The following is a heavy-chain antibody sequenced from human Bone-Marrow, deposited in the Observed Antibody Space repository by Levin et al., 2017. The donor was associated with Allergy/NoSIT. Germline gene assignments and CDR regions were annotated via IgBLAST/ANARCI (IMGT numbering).Heavy chain of an antibody. J-gene: IGHJ4*02. V-gene: IGHV3-7*01. CDR1: GFTFSSYW. CDR3: ARGSLNYYDSSGYPAVEVDY. D-gene: IGHD3-22*01. CDR2: IKQDGSEK. Sequence: GESLKISCAASGFTFSSYWMSWVRQAPGKGLEWVANIKQDGSEKYYVDSVKGRFTISRDNAKNSLYLQMNSLRAEDTAVYYCARGSLNYYDSSGYPAVEVDYWGQGTLVTVSS.